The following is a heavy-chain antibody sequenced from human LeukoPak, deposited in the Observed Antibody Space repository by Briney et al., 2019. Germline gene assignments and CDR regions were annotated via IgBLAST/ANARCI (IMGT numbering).Heavy chain of an antibody. V-gene: IGHV3-66*01. Sequence: GGSLRLSGAASGFTVSSNYMSWVRQAPGKGLEWVSVIYSGGSTYYADSVKGRFTISRDNAKNSLYLQMNSLRAEDTAVYYCAKGGPTGSNYFDFWGQGTLVTVSS. CDR2: IYSGGST. CDR1: GFTVSSNY. CDR3: AKGGPTGSNYFDF. D-gene: IGHD1-26*01. J-gene: IGHJ4*02.